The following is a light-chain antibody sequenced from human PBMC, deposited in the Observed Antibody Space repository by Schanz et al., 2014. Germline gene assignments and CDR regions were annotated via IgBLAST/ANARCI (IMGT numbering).Light chain of an antibody. CDR1: SSDVGGYNY. J-gene: IGLJ3*02. CDR2: EVS. CDR3: SSYAGNYTWV. Sequence: QSALTQPPSASGSPGQSVTISCTGTSSDVGGYNYVSWYQQHPGKAPKLMIYEVSQRPSGVPDRFSGSKSGNTASLTISGLQAESEADYYCSSYAGNYTWVFGGGTKLTVL. V-gene: IGLV2-8*01.